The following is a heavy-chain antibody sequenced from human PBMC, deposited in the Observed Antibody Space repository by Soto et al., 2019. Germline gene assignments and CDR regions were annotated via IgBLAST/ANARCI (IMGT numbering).Heavy chain of an antibody. J-gene: IGHJ4*02. CDR2: INNDGSST. CDR1: GFTFNPYW. Sequence: GGSLRLSCAASGFTFNPYWMQWVRQAPGKGLVWVSRINNDGSSTTYADSVKGRFTISRDNAKNTLYLQMNSLRAEDTAVYYCARESYSSGWYVDYWGQGTLVTVSS. V-gene: IGHV3-74*01. CDR3: ARESYSSGWYVDY. D-gene: IGHD6-19*01.